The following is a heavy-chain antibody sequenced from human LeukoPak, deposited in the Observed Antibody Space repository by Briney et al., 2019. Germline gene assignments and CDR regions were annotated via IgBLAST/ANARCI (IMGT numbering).Heavy chain of an antibody. V-gene: IGHV1-18*01. CDR2: ISAYNGNT. CDR1: GYTFTIYG. CDR3: ARDRGVIISSFDY. J-gene: IGHJ4*02. Sequence: ASVRVSCKASGYTFTIYGISWVRQAPGQGLEWMGWISAYNGNTNYVQKLQGRVTMTTDTSTRTAYMELSRLSSDDTDVYSCARDRGVIISSFDYWGQGTLVTVSS. D-gene: IGHD3-10*01.